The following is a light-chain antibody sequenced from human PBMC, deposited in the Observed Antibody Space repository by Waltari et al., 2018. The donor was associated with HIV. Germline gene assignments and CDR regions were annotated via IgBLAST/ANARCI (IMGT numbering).Light chain of an antibody. CDR3: ASYTVNSTGV. CDR2: DVN. J-gene: IGLJ1*01. Sequence: QSALSQPASVSASPGQSVAISCSGGAGDIGRYNYVSWYQQHPDKTPRLLLFDVNSRPSVISDRFSGSKSGTTASLTISTVQTADEADYYCASYTVNSTGVFGTGTKLTVL. V-gene: IGLV2-14*03. CDR1: AGDIGRYNY.